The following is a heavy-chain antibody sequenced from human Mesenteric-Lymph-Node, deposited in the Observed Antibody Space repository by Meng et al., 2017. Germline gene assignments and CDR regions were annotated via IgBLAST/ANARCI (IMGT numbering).Heavy chain of an antibody. J-gene: IGHJ6*02. Sequence: GESLKISCAASGFTFSSYTINWVRQAPGKGLEWVASMSYDGINKYYADSVKGRFTISRDNSKNTLYLQMNSLRAEDTAVYSCGREEGGGSGSYLDYYYGMDVWGQGTTVTVSS. V-gene: IGHV3-30*04. CDR2: MSYDGINK. D-gene: IGHD3-10*01. CDR3: GREEGGGSGSYLDYYYGMDV. CDR1: GFTFSSYT.